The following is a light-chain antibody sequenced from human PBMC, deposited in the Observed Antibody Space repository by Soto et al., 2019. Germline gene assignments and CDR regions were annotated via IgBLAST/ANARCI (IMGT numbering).Light chain of an antibody. Sequence: DIQMTQSPSSLSASVGDRVTITCRASQSISSYLNWYQQKPGKAPELLIYAASSLQSGVPSRFSGSGSGTDFTLTISSLQPEDFATYYCQQSYSTPPNFGPGTKVDIK. CDR1: QSISSY. CDR3: QQSYSTPPN. CDR2: AAS. V-gene: IGKV1-39*01. J-gene: IGKJ3*01.